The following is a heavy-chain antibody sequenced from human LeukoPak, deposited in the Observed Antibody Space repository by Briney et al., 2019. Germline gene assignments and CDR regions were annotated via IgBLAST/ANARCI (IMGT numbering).Heavy chain of an antibody. V-gene: IGHV1-69*04. Sequence: ASVKVSCKASGYTFTSYGISWVRQAPGQGLEWMGRIIPILGIANYAQKFQGRVTITADKSTSTAYMELSSLRSEDTAVYYCARERWFGELPMYYYYGMDVWGQGTTVTVSS. CDR3: ARERWFGELPMYYYYGMDV. CDR1: GYTFTSYG. D-gene: IGHD3-10*01. CDR2: IIPILGIA. J-gene: IGHJ6*02.